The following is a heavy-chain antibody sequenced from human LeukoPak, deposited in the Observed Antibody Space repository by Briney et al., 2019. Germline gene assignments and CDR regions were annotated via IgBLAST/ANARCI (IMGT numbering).Heavy chain of an antibody. CDR3: ASLGYSSGHRNFDY. D-gene: IGHD6-19*01. CDR1: GGSISSGDYY. V-gene: IGHV4-30-4*08. Sequence: TLSLXCSVSGGSISSGDYYWSWIRQPPGKGLEWIGYIYYSGITYYNPSLKSRVTISVDTSKNQFSLKLTSVTAADTAVYYCASLGYSSGHRNFDYWGQGTLVTVSS. J-gene: IGHJ4*02. CDR2: IYYSGIT.